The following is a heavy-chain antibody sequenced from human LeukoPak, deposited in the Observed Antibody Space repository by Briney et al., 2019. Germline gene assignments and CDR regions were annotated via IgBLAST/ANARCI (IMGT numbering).Heavy chain of an antibody. CDR3: AREARASGWFGENHDAFDI. D-gene: IGHD3-10*01. CDR2: IHPNSGGT. J-gene: IGHJ3*02. V-gene: IGHV1-2*02. CDR1: GYTFTGYY. Sequence: ASVKVSCRASGYTFTGYYMHWVRPAAGQGLEWRGWIHPNSGGTNYAQKFQGRVTMTRDTSISTAYMELSRLRSDDTAVYYCAREARASGWFGENHDAFDIWGQGTMVTVSS.